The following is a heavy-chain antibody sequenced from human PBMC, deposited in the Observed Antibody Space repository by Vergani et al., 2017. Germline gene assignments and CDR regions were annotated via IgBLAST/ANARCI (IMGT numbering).Heavy chain of an antibody. D-gene: IGHD2-2*01. J-gene: IGHJ4*02. Sequence: QVQLQESGPGLVKPSETLSLTCTVSGGSISGYYWSWIRQPPGKGLEWIGEINHSGSTNYNPSLKSRVTISVDTSKNQFSLKLSSVTAADTAVYYCARVPSGYCSSTSCWYYFDYWGQGTLVTVSS. V-gene: IGHV4-34*01. CDR2: INHSGST. CDR3: ARVPSGYCSSTSCWYYFDY. CDR1: GGSISGYY.